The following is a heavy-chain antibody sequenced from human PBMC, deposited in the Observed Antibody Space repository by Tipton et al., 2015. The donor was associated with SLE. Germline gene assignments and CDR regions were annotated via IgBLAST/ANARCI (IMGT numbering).Heavy chain of an antibody. CDR1: GGSITSNNW. Sequence: TLSLTCEVSGGSITSNNWWSWLRQSPGKGLEWIGDVWHTGTTNYNPSLKSRVTISVDPSKRQFSLNLSSVTAADTAIYYCAKAPDYWGQGTLVTVSS. V-gene: IGHV4-4*02. CDR2: VWHTGTT. J-gene: IGHJ4*02. CDR3: AKAPDY.